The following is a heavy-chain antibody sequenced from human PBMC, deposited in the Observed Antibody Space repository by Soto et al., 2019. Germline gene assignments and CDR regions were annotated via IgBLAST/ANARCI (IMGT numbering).Heavy chain of an antibody. Sequence: PSETLSLTCTVSGGSISSSSYYWGWIRQPPGKGLEWIGSIYYSGSTYYNPSLKSRVTISVDTSKNQFSLKLSSVTAADTAVYYCATATREDYDFWSGIKYYFDYWGQGTLVTVSS. J-gene: IGHJ4*02. V-gene: IGHV4-39*01. D-gene: IGHD3-3*01. CDR2: IYYSGST. CDR1: GGSISSSSYY. CDR3: ATATREDYDFWSGIKYYFDY.